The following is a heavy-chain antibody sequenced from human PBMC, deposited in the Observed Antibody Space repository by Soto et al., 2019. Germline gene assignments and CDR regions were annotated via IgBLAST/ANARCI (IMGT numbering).Heavy chain of an antibody. CDR1: GFTFSSYA. D-gene: IGHD1-26*01. CDR2: ISYDGSNK. CDR3: ARDLSPSGSYVSGFDY. J-gene: IGHJ4*02. V-gene: IGHV3-30-3*01. Sequence: PGGSLRLSCAASGFTFSSYAMHWVRQAPGKGLEWVAVISYDGSNKYYADSVEGRFTISRDNSKNTLYLQMNSLRAEDTAVYYCARDLSPSGSYVSGFDYWGQGTLVTVSS.